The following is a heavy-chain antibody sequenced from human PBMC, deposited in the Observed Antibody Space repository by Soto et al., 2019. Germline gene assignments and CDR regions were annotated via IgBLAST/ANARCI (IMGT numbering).Heavy chain of an antibody. CDR2: ISWNSGSI. CDR1: GFTFEDYA. Sequence: GGSLRLSCAASGFTFEDYAMHWVRQAPGKGLEWVSGISWNSGSIGYADSVKARFTISRDNAKSSLYLQMNSLRAEDTAFYYCAKDISGRGSFYYYYGMDVWGQGTTVTVSS. D-gene: IGHD1-26*01. J-gene: IGHJ6*02. CDR3: AKDISGRGSFYYYYGMDV. V-gene: IGHV3-9*01.